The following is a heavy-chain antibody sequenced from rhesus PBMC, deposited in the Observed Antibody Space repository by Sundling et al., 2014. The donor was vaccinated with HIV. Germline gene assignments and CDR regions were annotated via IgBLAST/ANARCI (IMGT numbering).Heavy chain of an antibody. Sequence: EVQLVETGGGLVQPGGSLKLSCAASGFSFSNYAMNWVRQAPGKGLEWVSGINSRGGSTYYADSVKGRFTISRDNSKNTLSLQMNSLRAEDTAVYYCAKDFRPVALQYLDWLDNGLDSWGQGVVVTVSS. CDR1: GFSFSNYA. CDR2: INSRGGST. J-gene: IGHJ6*01. CDR3: AKDFRPVALQYLDWLDNGLDS. D-gene: IGHD3-3*01. V-gene: IGHV3-103*01.